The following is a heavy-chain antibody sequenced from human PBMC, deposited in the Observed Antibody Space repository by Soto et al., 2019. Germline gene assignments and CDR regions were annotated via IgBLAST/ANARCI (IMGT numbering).Heavy chain of an antibody. CDR3: AREMVRGLDY. CDR2: ISSSSSYT. D-gene: IGHD3-10*01. Sequence: GGSLRLSCAASGFTFSDYYMSWIRQAPGKGLEWVSYISSSSSYTNYADSVKGRFTISRDDAKNSLYLQMNSLRAEDTAVYYCAREMVRGLDYWGQGPLVTVSS. CDR1: GFTFSDYY. V-gene: IGHV3-11*06. J-gene: IGHJ4*02.